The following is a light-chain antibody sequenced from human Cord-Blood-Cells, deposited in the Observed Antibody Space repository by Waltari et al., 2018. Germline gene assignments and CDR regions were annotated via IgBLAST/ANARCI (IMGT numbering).Light chain of an antibody. CDR2: DVS. CDR1: RRDVGGSDY. CDR3: CSYAGSYTVV. J-gene: IGLJ2*01. Sequence: QSALTQPRSVSGSPGQSVTISCTGTRRDVGGSDYFPWYQQHPGKAPKLTIYDVSKRPSGGPDRFAGSKSGNTASLTISGLQAEDKADYYCCSYAGSYTVVFGGGTKLTVL. V-gene: IGLV2-11*01.